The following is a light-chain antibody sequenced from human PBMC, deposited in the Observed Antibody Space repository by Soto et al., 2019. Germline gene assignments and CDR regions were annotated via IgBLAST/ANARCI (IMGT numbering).Light chain of an antibody. Sequence: QSALTQPPSASGSPGQSVTISCTGTSSDVGGYVYVSWYQQYPGKAPKLMIYEVNKRPSGVPDRFSGSKSGNTASLTVSGLPAQDAADYYNSSYAGTNTDVIFGGGTQLTVL. J-gene: IGLJ2*01. CDR2: EVN. CDR3: SSYAGTNTDVI. CDR1: SSDVGGYVY. V-gene: IGLV2-8*01.